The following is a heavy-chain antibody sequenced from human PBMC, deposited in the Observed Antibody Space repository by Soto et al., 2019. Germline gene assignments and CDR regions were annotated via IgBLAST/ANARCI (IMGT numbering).Heavy chain of an antibody. Sequence: WGSLRLSCAASGFTFVSYWIRCVRQAPGKGLVWVSRINSDGSSTSYADSVKGRFTISRDNAKNTLYLQMNSLRAEDTAVYYCASLGYYDNPTDYWGQGTLVTVSS. D-gene: IGHD3-22*01. CDR3: ASLGYYDNPTDY. J-gene: IGHJ4*02. CDR2: INSDGSST. V-gene: IGHV3-74*01. CDR1: GFTFVSYW.